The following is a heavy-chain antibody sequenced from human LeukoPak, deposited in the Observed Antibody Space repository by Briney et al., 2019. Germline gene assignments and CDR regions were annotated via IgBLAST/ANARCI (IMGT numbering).Heavy chain of an antibody. D-gene: IGHD4-17*01. V-gene: IGHV3-9*01. Sequence: GGSLRLSCAASGFTFDDYAMLWARQASGKGLEWVSGISWDSGSIGYADSVKGRFTISRDNSKNTLYLQMNSLRAEDTAVYYCAKGDGDYYYYYYMDVWGKGTTVTISS. CDR1: GFTFDDYA. J-gene: IGHJ6*03. CDR3: AKGDGDYYYYYYMDV. CDR2: ISWDSGSI.